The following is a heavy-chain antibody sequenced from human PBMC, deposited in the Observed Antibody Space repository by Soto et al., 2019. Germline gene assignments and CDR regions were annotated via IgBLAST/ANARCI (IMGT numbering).Heavy chain of an antibody. CDR3: ATKGRWYVGYYYYGMDV. V-gene: IGHV1-24*01. CDR1: GYTLTELS. Sequence: ASVKVSCKVSGYTLTELSMHWVRQAPGKGLEWMGGFDPEDGETIYAQKFQGGVTMTEDTSTDTAYMELSSLRSEDTAVYYCATKGRWYVGYYYYGMDVWGQGTTVTVSS. D-gene: IGHD6-13*01. J-gene: IGHJ6*02. CDR2: FDPEDGET.